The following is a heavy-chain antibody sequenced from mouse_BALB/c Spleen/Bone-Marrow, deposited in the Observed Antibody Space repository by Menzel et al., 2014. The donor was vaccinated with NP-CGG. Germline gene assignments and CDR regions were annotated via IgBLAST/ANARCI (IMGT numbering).Heavy chain of an antibody. J-gene: IGHJ4*01. D-gene: IGHD1-2*01. CDR3: AEITTAAYYVMDY. Sequence: VQLKHSGAELVKPGASVKLSCTASGFNIEDTYMHWVKQRPEQGLEWIGRIGPANGNTKYDPKFQGKATITADTSSNTAYLQLSSLTSEDTAVYYCAEITTAAYYVMDYWGQGTSVTVSS. CDR2: IGPANGNT. V-gene: IGHV14-3*02. CDR1: GFNIEDTY.